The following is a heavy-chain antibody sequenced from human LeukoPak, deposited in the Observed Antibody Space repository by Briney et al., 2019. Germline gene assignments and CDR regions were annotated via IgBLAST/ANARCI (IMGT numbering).Heavy chain of an antibody. CDR3: ARRRGGYGDGDFDY. CDR2: LSGSGGGT. J-gene: IGHJ4*02. V-gene: IGHV3-23*01. D-gene: IGHD4-17*01. CDR1: GITLSNYG. Sequence: QSGGSLRLSCAVSGITLSNYGMSWVRQAPGKGLEWVAGLSGSGGGTNYADSVQGRFTISRDNPKNTLYLQMNSLRVEDTSVYYCARRRGGYGDGDFDYWGQGTLVTVSS.